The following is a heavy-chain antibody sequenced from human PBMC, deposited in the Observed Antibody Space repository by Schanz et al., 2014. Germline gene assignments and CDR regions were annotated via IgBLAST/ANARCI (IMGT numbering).Heavy chain of an antibody. Sequence: EVQLVESGGGLVQSGGSLRLSCVASGITVSSNHMIWVRQAPGKGLEWVSVIESGGKTFYADSVRGRFTISRDNSRNTVYLQMNNVGVDDTATYYCVKTDAGWRFDYWGQGTLVIVSS. CDR3: VKTDAGWRFDY. CDR1: GITVSSNH. CDR2: IESGGKT. V-gene: IGHV3-66*01. D-gene: IGHD6-19*01. J-gene: IGHJ4*02.